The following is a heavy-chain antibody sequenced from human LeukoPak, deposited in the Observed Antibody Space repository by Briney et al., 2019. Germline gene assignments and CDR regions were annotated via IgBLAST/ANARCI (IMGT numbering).Heavy chain of an antibody. CDR3: AKIRMVRGVRYGDAFDI. J-gene: IGHJ3*02. D-gene: IGHD3-10*01. CDR1: GFTFSSYA. CDR2: ISGSGGST. Sequence: PGGSLRLSCAASGFTFSSYAMSWVRQAPGKGVEWVSAISGSGGSTYYAGSVKGRFTISRDNSKNPLYLQMNSLRAEDTAVYYCAKIRMVRGVRYGDAFDIWGQGTMVTVSS. V-gene: IGHV3-23*01.